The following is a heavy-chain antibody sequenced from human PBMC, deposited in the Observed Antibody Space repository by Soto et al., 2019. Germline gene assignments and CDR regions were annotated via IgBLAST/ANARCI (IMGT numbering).Heavy chain of an antibody. CDR2: ISSSSSYI. D-gene: IGHD3-16*01. Sequence: GGSLRLSCAASGFTFSSYSMNWVRQAPGKGLEWVSSISSSSSYIYYADSVKGRFTISRDNAKNSLYLQMNSLRAEDTAVYYCARDRYTYYDYVWGSSQYYYYGMDVWGQGTTVTVSS. V-gene: IGHV3-21*01. CDR1: GFTFSSYS. J-gene: IGHJ6*02. CDR3: ARDRYTYYDYVWGSSQYYYYGMDV.